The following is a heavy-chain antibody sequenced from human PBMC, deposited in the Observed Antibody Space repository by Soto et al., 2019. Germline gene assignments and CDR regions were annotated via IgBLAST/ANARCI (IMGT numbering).Heavy chain of an antibody. D-gene: IGHD4-17*01. J-gene: IGHJ6*02. Sequence: ASVKVSCKVSGYTLTELSMHWVRQAPGKGLEWMGGFDPEDGETIYAQKFQGRVTMTEDTSTDTAYMELSSLRSEDTAVYYCATVGAVTTPDYYYYYGMDVWGQGTTVTVSS. CDR3: ATVGAVTTPDYYYYYGMDV. CDR1: GYTLTELS. V-gene: IGHV1-24*01. CDR2: FDPEDGET.